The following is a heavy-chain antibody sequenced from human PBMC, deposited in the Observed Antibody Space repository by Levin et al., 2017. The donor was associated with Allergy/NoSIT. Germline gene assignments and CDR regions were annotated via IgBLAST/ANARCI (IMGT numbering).Heavy chain of an antibody. CDR2: ISWNSGSI. V-gene: IGHV3-9*01. D-gene: IGHD6-6*01. J-gene: IGHJ3*02. CDR3: AKDFEYSSSVWSAFDI. Sequence: SLKISCAASGFTFDDYAMHWVRQAPGKGLEWVSGISWNSGSIGYADSVKGRFTISRDNAKNSLYLQMNSLRAEDTALYYCAKDFEYSSSVWSAFDIWGQGTMVTVSS. CDR1: GFTFDDYA.